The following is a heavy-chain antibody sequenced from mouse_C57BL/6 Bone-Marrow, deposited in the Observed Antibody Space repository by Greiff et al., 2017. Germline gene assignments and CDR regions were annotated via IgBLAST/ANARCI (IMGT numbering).Heavy chain of an antibody. CDR2: IWSGGST. CDR3: AKTPYSPWTMDY. J-gene: IGHJ4*01. Sequence: QVQLKESGPGLVQPSQSLSITCTVSGFSLTSYGVHWVRQSPGKGLEWLGVIWSGGSTDYNAAFISILSISKDNSKNQDFFKMNSLRADDTALYYCAKTPYSPWTMDYWGQGTSVTVSS. CDR1: GFSLTSYG. V-gene: IGHV2-2*01.